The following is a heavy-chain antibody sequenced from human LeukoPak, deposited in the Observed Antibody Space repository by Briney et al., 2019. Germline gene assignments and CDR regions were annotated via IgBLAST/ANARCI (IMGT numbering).Heavy chain of an antibody. CDR3: ARGDYYDSSGYYYPFDY. CDR1: GYTFTGYY. V-gene: IGHV1-18*04. J-gene: IGHJ4*02. Sequence: ASVKVSCKASGYTFTGYYMHWVRQAPGQGLEWMGWISAYNGNTNYAQKLQGRVTMTTDTSTSTAYMELRSLRSDDTAVYYCARGDYYDSSGYYYPFDYWGQGTLVTVSS. CDR2: ISAYNGNT. D-gene: IGHD3-22*01.